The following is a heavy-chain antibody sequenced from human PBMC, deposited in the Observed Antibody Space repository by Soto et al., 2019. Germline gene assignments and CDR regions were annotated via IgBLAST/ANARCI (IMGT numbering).Heavy chain of an antibody. CDR3: ARRYYDFWADAFDI. V-gene: IGHV4-59*08. CDR1: GGSISSYY. D-gene: IGHD3-3*01. CDR2: IYYSGST. Sequence: QVQLQESGPGLVKPSETLSLTCTVSGGSISSYYWSWIRQPPGKGLEWIGYIYYSGSTNYNPSLKSRVTKSVDTSKNKFALKLSSVAAADTAVYYCARRYYDFWADAFDIWGQGTMVTVAS. J-gene: IGHJ3*02.